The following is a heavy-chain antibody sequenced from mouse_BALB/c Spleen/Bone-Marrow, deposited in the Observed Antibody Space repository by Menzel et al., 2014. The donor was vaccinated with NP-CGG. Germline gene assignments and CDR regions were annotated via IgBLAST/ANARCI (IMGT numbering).Heavy chain of an antibody. CDR3: ASYYYGHYFDY. J-gene: IGHJ2*01. V-gene: IGHV14-3*02. Sequence: EVQLQQSGAELVKPGASVKLSCTASGFNIKDTYMHWVKQRPEQDLEWIGRIDPANGNTKYDPKFQGKATITADTSSNTAYLQLSSLTSEDTAVYYCASYYYGHYFDYWGQGTTLTVSS. CDR2: IDPANGNT. CDR1: GFNIKDTY. D-gene: IGHD1-1*01.